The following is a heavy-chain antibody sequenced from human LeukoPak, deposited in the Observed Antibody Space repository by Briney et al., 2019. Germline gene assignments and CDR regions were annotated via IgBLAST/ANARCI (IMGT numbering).Heavy chain of an antibody. D-gene: IGHD3-22*01. CDR3: ARGPLGLLRTYYYYGMDV. J-gene: IGHJ6*02. CDR2: IYYSGST. CDR1: GGSFSSGSYY. Sequence: PSQTLSLTCTVSGGSFSSGSYYWSWIRQHPGKGLEWIGYIYYSGSTNYNPSLKSRVTISVDTSKNQFSLKLSSVTAADTAVYYCARGPLGLLRTYYYYGMDVWGQGTTVTVSS. V-gene: IGHV4-31*03.